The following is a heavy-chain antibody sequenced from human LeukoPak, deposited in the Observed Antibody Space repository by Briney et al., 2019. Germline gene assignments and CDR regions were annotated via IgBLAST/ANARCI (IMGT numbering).Heavy chain of an antibody. Sequence: ASVKVSCKASGYTFTSYGISWVRQAPGQGLEWMGWISAYNGNTNYAQKLQGRVTMTTDTSTSTAYMELRSLRSDDTAVYYCASGDRYYDSSGLYYYYYMDVWGKGTTVTVSS. J-gene: IGHJ6*03. D-gene: IGHD3-22*01. CDR3: ASGDRYYDSSGLYYYYYMDV. V-gene: IGHV1-18*01. CDR1: GYTFTSYG. CDR2: ISAYNGNT.